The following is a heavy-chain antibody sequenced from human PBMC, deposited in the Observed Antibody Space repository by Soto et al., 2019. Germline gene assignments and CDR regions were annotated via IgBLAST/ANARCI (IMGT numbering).Heavy chain of an antibody. J-gene: IGHJ6*02. CDR1: GFTFDDYT. Sequence: EVQLVESGGVVVQPGGSLRLSCAASGFTFDDYTMHWVRQAPGKGLEWVSLISWDGGSTYYADSVKGRFTISRDNSKNSLYLQMNSLRTKDTALYYCAKDIHTPAPYIGVADYGMDVWGQGTTVTVSS. CDR3: AKDIHTPAPYIGVADYGMDV. CDR2: ISWDGGST. D-gene: IGHD2-2*01. V-gene: IGHV3-43*01.